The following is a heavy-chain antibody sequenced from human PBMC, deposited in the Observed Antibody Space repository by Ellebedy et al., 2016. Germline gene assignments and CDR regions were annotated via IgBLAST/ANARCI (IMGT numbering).Heavy chain of an antibody. CDR1: GGSISSYY. CDR2: IYYSGST. Sequence: SETLSLTCTVSGGSISSYYWSWIRQPPGKGLEWIGYIYYSGSTNYNPSLKSRVTISVDTSKNQFSLKLSSVTAADTAVYYCAREKYFDYWGQGTLVTVSS. CDR3: AREKYFDY. V-gene: IGHV4-59*01. J-gene: IGHJ4*02.